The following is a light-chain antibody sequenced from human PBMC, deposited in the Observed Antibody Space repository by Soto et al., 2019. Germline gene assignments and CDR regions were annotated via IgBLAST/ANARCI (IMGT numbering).Light chain of an antibody. CDR1: QGISNY. Sequence: DIQMTQSPSSLSASVGDRVTITCRASQGISNYLAWYQQKPGKVPKLLIYAASTLQSGVPSRFSGSVSGTDFTLTISSLQPEDVATYYCQKYNSAPAITFGQGTRLEIK. V-gene: IGKV1-27*01. CDR2: AAS. J-gene: IGKJ5*01. CDR3: QKYNSAPAIT.